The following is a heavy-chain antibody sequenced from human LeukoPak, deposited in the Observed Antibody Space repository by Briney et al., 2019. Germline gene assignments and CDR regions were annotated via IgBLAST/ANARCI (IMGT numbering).Heavy chain of an antibody. Sequence: SETLSLTCAVYGGSFSGYYWSWIRQPPGKGLEWIGEINHSGSTNYNPSLKSRVTISVDTSKNQFSLKLSSVTAADTAVYYCARGIPDYYDSSGYSPRYYYYYYYMDVWGKGTTVTVSS. J-gene: IGHJ6*03. CDR1: GGSFSGYY. CDR2: INHSGST. D-gene: IGHD3-22*01. CDR3: ARGIPDYYDSSGYSPRYYYYYYYMDV. V-gene: IGHV4-34*01.